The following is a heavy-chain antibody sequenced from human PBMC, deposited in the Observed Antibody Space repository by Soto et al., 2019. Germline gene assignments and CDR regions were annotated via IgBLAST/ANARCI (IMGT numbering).Heavy chain of an antibody. Sequence: KPSETLSLTCTVSGGSVSSGDYYWSWIRQPPGKGLEWIGYIYYSGSTNYNPSLKSRVSISLDTSKNQFSLRLTSVTAADTAVYYCARIPVEKYIVNWFQPWGQGTLVTVSS. J-gene: IGHJ5*02. CDR1: GGSVSSGDYY. CDR3: ARIPVEKYIVNWFQP. V-gene: IGHV4-61*08. CDR2: IYYSGST. D-gene: IGHD2-15*01.